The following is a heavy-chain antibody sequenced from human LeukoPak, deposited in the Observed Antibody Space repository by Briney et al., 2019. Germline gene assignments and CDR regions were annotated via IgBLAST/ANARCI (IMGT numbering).Heavy chain of an antibody. J-gene: IGHJ4*02. CDR1: GGSFSGYY. CDR3: AIAMTGYYDFWY. D-gene: IGHD3-3*01. V-gene: IGHV4-34*01. CDR2: INHSGST. Sequence: SETLSLTCAVYGGSFSGYYWGWIRQPPGKGLEWIGEINHSGSTNYNPSLKSRVTISVDTSKNQFSLKLSSVTAADTAVYYCAIAMTGYYDFWYWGQGTLVTVSS.